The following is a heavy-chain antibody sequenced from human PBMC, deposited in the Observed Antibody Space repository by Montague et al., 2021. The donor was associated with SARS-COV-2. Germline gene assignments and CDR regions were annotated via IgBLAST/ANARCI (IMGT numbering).Heavy chain of an antibody. CDR3: ARLGVVPSPRTLDP. V-gene: IGHV4-4*02. CDR1: GASISSNNW. J-gene: IGHJ5*02. CDR2: TYHSGST. Sequence: SETLSLTCEVSGASISSNNWWIWVRQSPGKGLEWIGETYHSGSTNYNPSLRGRVTISVDKSKSQFSLKVNSVSAADTAVYYCARLGVVPSPRTLDPWGQGTLVTVSS. D-gene: IGHD3-10*01.